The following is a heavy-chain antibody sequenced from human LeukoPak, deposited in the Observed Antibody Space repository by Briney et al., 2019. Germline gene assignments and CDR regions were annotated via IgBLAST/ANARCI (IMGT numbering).Heavy chain of an antibody. CDR1: GFTFSGYE. Sequence: PGGSLRLSCAASGFTFSGYEMNWVRQAPGKGLEWVSAISGSSGHTYYADSVKGRFTISRDNSKNTLYLQMNSLRAEDTAVYYCAKVGFSEMEWLLYSDHWGQGTLVTVFS. D-gene: IGHD3-3*01. J-gene: IGHJ4*02. V-gene: IGHV3-23*01. CDR2: ISGSSGHT. CDR3: AKVGFSEMEWLLYSDH.